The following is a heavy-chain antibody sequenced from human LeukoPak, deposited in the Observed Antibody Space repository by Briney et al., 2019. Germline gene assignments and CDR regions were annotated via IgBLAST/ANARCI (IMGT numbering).Heavy chain of an antibody. CDR3: ARLTSSIAAQDY. D-gene: IGHD6-6*01. CDR2: ISSSSSHI. V-gene: IGHV3-21*01. J-gene: IGHJ4*02. CDR1: GFTFSSYS. Sequence: GGSLRLSCAASGFTFSSYSMNWVRQAPGKGLEWVSSISSSSSHIYYADSVKGRFTISRDDAKNSLYLQMNSLRAEDTAVYYCARLTSSIAAQDYWGQGTLVTVSS.